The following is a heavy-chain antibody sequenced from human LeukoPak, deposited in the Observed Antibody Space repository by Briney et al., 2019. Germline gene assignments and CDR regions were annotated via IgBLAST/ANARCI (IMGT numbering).Heavy chain of an antibody. J-gene: IGHJ4*02. CDR2: INNDGSGT. CDR3: ARAGCSGGSCYSGY. D-gene: IGHD2-15*01. V-gene: IGHV3-74*01. Sequence: GGSLRLSCAASGFTFSSYWMHWVRQAPGKGLMWVSRINNDGSGTVYADSVEGRFTISRDNAKNTLYLQMNSLRDEDTAVYYCARAGCSGGSCYSGYWGQGTLVTVSS. CDR1: GFTFSSYW.